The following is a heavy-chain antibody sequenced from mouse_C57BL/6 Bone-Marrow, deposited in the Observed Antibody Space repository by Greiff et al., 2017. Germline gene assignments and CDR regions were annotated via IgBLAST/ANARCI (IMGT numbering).Heavy chain of an antibody. CDR1: GYTFTEYT. J-gene: IGHJ3*01. CDR3: ARHEDDGYYEVFFAY. D-gene: IGHD2-3*01. CDR2: FYPGSGSI. V-gene: IGHV1-62-2*01. Sequence: VKLQESGAELVKPGASVKLSCKASGYTFTEYTIHWVKQRSGQGLEWIGWFYPGSGSIKDNEKFKDKATLTADKSSSTVYMELSRLTSEDSAVYFCARHEDDGYYEVFFAYWGQGTLVTVSA.